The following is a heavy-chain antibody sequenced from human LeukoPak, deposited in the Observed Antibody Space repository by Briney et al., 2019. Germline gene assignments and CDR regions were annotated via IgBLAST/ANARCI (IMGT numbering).Heavy chain of an antibody. CDR2: INTNTGNP. J-gene: IGHJ6*02. Sequence: ASVKVSCKASGYAFTSYAMNWVRQAPGQGLEWMGWINTNTGNPTYAQGFTGRFVFSLDTSVSTAYLQISSLKAEDTAVYYCARDHRWGAGLLWFGDHLHYYYYGMDVWGQGTTVTVSS. CDR1: GYAFTSYA. D-gene: IGHD3-10*01. CDR3: ARDHRWGAGLLWFGDHLHYYYYGMDV. V-gene: IGHV7-4-1*02.